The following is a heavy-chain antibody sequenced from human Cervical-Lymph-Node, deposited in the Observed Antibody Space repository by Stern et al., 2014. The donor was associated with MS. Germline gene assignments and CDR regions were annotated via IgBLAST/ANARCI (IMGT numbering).Heavy chain of an antibody. CDR3: AKGGSGSYLD. D-gene: IGHD1-26*01. V-gene: IGHV3-30*04. J-gene: IGHJ4*02. CDR2: ISYDGRDK. CDR1: GFVFRRYA. Sequence: QVQLVQSGGGVVPPGRSLRLYCAASGFVFRRYALHWVRQAPGKGLEWVALISYDGRDKYYTDSVKGRFTVSRDNSNNTVDLEMNSLRLEDTAVYYCAKGGSGSYLDWGQGSLVTVSS.